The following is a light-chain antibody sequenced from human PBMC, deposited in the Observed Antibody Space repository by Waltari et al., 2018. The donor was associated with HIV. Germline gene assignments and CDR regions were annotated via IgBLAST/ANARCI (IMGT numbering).Light chain of an antibody. CDR1: HLGSKR. Sequence: SYVPTPPPSVSVAPGHTARITCGGNHLGSKRVHWYQQKPGQAPVLVIYDDLGRPSGIPERFSGSNSGNTATLTISRVEARDEADYYCQVWGSSSDHLFGGGTKVTVL. V-gene: IGLV3-21*02. CDR2: DDL. CDR3: QVWGSSSDHL. J-gene: IGLJ2*01.